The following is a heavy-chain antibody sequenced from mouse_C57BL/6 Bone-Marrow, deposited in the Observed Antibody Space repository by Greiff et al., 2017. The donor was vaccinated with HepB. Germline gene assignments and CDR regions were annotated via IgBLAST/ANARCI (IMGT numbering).Heavy chain of an antibody. CDR3: AITVVATRAWFAY. CDR1: GYTFTSYW. J-gene: IGHJ3*01. CDR2: IHPSDSDT. Sequence: VQLQQPGAELVKPGASVKVSCKASGYTFTSYWMHWVKQRPGQGLEWIGRIHPSDSDTNYNQKFKGKATLTVDKSSSTAYMQLSSLTSEDSAVYYCAITVVATRAWFAYWGQGTLVTVSA. D-gene: IGHD1-1*01. V-gene: IGHV1-74*01.